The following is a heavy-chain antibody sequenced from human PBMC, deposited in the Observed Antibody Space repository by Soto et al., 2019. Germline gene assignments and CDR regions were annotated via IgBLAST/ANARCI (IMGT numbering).Heavy chain of an antibody. CDR1: GYTFTGYY. CDR3: ARAIPKGRWFDP. V-gene: IGHV1-2*04. D-gene: IGHD2-2*01. Sequence: ASVKVSCKXSGYTFTGYYMHWVRQAPGQGLEWMGWINPNSGGTNYAQKFQGWVTMTRDTSISTAYMELSRLRSDDTAVYYCARAIPKGRWFDPWGQGTLVTVSS. CDR2: INPNSGGT. J-gene: IGHJ5*02.